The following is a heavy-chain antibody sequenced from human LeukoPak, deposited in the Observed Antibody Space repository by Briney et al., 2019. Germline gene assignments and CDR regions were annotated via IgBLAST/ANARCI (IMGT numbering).Heavy chain of an antibody. J-gene: IGHJ4*02. CDR3: ARERDIVVVVAANYFDY. D-gene: IGHD2-15*01. CDR1: GYTFTSHY. V-gene: IGHV1-46*01. CDR2: NNPDGGST. Sequence: GASVKVSCKASGYTFTSHYMHWVRQAPGQGLEWMGINNPDGGSTSYAQKFQGRVTMTSDTSTSTVYMELSSLRSEDTAVYYCARERDIVVVVAANYFDYWGQGSLVTVSS.